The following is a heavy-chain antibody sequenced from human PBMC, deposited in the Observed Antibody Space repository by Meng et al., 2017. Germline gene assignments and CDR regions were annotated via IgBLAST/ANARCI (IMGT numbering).Heavy chain of an antibody. CDR3: ARDEDISAAGKLFGDY. Sequence: GDEVQKPGASVKVACKPSGYNFPDYWLHWVRRAPGQGLEWMGRIDPKSGDTHYAPRFQGRVTMTGDTSISTAYMELSGLRSDDTAMYYCARDEDISAAGKLFGDYWGQGTLVTVFS. CDR1: GYNFPDYW. V-gene: IGHV1-2*06. CDR2: IDPKSGDT. D-gene: IGHD6-13*01. J-gene: IGHJ4*02.